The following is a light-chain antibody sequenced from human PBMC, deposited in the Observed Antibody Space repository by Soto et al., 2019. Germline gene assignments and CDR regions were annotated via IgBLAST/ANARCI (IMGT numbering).Light chain of an antibody. J-gene: IGLJ2*01. V-gene: IGLV6-57*04. Sequence: NFMLTQPHSVSESPGKTVTISCTRSSGSIASNYVQWYQQRPGSAPTTVISENYQRPSGVPDRFSGSIDRSSNSASLIISGLETEDEADYYCQSYDSSDRGIFGGGTKVTVL. CDR3: QSYDSSDRGI. CDR2: ENY. CDR1: SGSIASNY.